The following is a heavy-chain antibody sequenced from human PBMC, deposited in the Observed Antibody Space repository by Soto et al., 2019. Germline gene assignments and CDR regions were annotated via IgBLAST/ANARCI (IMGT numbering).Heavy chain of an antibody. J-gene: IGHJ5*02. CDR2: INVYNGNT. Sequence: ASVKVSCKASGYTFTNYGISWVRQAPGQGLEWMGWINVYNGNTKYAQKVQGRVTMTTDTSTSTTYMELRSLRSDDTAVYFCARGLGSGSYYNQYNWFDPWGQGTLVTVSS. CDR3: ARGLGSGSYYNQYNWFDP. V-gene: IGHV1-18*01. CDR1: GYTFTNYG. D-gene: IGHD3-10*01.